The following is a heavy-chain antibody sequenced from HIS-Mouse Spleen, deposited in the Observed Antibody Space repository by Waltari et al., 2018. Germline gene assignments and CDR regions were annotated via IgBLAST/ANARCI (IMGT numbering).Heavy chain of an antibody. CDR1: GYTFTGYY. Sequence: QVQLVQSGAEVKKPGAAVKVSCKASGYTFTGYYLHWVRPAPGQGLEWMGWINPNSGGTNYAQKFQGRVTMTRDTSISTAYMELSRLRSDDTAVYYCANSGYDYYYYGMDVWGQGTTVTVSS. V-gene: IGHV1-2*02. CDR2: INPNSGGT. CDR3: ANSGYDYYYYGMDV. D-gene: IGHD5-12*01. J-gene: IGHJ6*02.